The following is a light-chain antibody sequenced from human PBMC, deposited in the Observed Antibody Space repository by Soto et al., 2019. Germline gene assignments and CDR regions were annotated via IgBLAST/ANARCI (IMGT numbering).Light chain of an antibody. V-gene: IGKV3-20*01. J-gene: IGKJ1*01. CDR3: QQYGSSPSWT. CDR1: QSVSSSY. CDR2: GAS. Sequence: EIVLTQSPGTLSLSPGERATLSCRASQSVSSSYLAWYQQKPGQAPRLLIYGASSRATGIPDRFSGSGYGTDFTLTISRLEPEDFAVYYCQQYGSSPSWTFGQGTKVELK.